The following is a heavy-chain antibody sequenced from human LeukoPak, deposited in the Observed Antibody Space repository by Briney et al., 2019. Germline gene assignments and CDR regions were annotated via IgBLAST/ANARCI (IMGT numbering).Heavy chain of an antibody. CDR3: AGLGIQPWLDY. V-gene: IGHV4-39*01. CDR2: IYYSGST. J-gene: IGHJ4*02. D-gene: IGHD5-18*01. Sequence: KSSETLSLTCIVSGDSISSSSYYWGWIRKPPGKGLEWIGSIYYSGSTFYNSSLQSRVTISIDTAKNRFSLKLTSVTAADTALYYCAGLGIQPWLDYWGQGTLVTVSS. CDR1: GDSISSSSYY.